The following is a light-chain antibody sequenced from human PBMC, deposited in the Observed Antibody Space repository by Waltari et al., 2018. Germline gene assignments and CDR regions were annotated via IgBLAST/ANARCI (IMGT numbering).Light chain of an antibody. Sequence: QSVLTQPPSVSAAPGQKVTISCSGSSSNIGNNFVSWYQHLRGTAPKLGIFDIDQRPSGIPARFSASKCGTSAPLGITGLRAGDEADYFCGTWDASVSEVVFGGGTKLTVL. J-gene: IGLJ3*02. V-gene: IGLV1-51*01. CDR3: GTWDASVSEVV. CDR2: DID. CDR1: SSNIGNNF.